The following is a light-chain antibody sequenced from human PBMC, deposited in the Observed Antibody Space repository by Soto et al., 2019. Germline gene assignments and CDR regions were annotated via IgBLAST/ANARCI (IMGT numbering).Light chain of an antibody. V-gene: IGKV3-15*01. CDR2: GAS. Sequence: ETVLTQSPGTLSLSPGDIATLSCRASQSVSSSYLAWYQQKPGQAPRLLIYGASTRATGIPARFSGSGSGTEFTLTISSLQSEDFAVYYCQQYNNWPRTFGQGTKVDIK. CDR1: QSVSSSY. J-gene: IGKJ1*01. CDR3: QQYNNWPRT.